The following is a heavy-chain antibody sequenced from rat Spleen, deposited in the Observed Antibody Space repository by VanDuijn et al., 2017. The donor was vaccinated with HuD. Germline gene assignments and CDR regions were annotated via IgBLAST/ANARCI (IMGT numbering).Heavy chain of an antibody. CDR1: GFTFSDFY. Sequence: EVQLVEAGGGLVQPGRSLKLSCAASGFTFSDFYMAWVRQAPKQGLEWVATISPIGGSTYYRDSVKGRFTIARDNANSTLYPQMDSLRSEDTATYYCARQGYLRDWYFDFWGPGTMVTVSS. J-gene: IGHJ1*01. CDR3: ARQGYLRDWYFDF. CDR2: ISPIGGST. V-gene: IGHV5-7*01. D-gene: IGHD2-7*01.